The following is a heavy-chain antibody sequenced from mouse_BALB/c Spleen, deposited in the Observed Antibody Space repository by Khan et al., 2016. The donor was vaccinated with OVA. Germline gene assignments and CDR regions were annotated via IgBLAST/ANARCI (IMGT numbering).Heavy chain of an antibody. D-gene: IGHD2-14*01. CDR3: ARAYYRYDGYYAMDY. CDR2: IWGGGGT. V-gene: IGHV2-6-4*01. J-gene: IGHJ4*01. Sequence: QMQLEESGPGLVAPSQSLSITCTVSGFSLSRYNIHWVRQPPGKGLEWLGMIWGGGGTDYNSTLKSRLSIRKDNSQSQVLLKMNSLQTDDTAMYYCARAYYRYDGYYAMDYWGQVTSVTVSS. CDR1: GFSLSRYN.